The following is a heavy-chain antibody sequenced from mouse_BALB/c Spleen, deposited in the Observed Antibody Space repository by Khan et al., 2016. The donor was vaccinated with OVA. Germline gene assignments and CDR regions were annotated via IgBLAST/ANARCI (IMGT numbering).Heavy chain of an antibody. CDR1: GYSFTGYF. D-gene: IGHD1-1*01. CDR2: INPHIGET. Sequence: VQLKQSGPELVKPGASVKISCKASGYSFTGYFMNWVMQSHGKSLEWIGRINPHIGETFYNQKFTGKATLTVDESSNIAHMELRSLASEDSAVYYCTRIYRSDFDYWGQGTTLTVSS. J-gene: IGHJ2*01. CDR3: TRIYRSDFDY. V-gene: IGHV1-20*02.